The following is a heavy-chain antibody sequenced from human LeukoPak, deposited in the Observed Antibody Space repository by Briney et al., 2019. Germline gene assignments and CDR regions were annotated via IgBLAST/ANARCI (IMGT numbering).Heavy chain of an antibody. V-gene: IGHV1-18*01. CDR3: ARDVPSTMIVVVAGFDY. CDR1: GYTFTSYG. J-gene: IGHJ4*02. CDR2: ISAYNGNT. D-gene: IGHD3-22*01. Sequence: ASVKVSCKASGYTFTSYGISWVRQARGQGLEWMGWISAYNGNTNYAQKLQGRVTMTAYMELRSLRSDDTAVYYCARDVPSTMIVVVAGFDYWGQGTLVTVSS.